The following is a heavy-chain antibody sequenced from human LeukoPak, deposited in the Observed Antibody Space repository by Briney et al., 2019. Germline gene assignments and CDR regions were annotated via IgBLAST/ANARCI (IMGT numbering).Heavy chain of an antibody. CDR2: IYYSGST. CDR3: AKAGIQLWLFDS. V-gene: IGHV4-31*03. CDR1: GDSISSGGYY. D-gene: IGHD5-18*01. Sequence: LSLTCPVSGDSISSGGYYWSWIRQHPEKGLEWIGYIYYSGSTFYNPSLRSRVTISGDTSKNQFSLKLGSVTGADTAVYYCAKAGIQLWLFDSWGQGTLVTVSS. J-gene: IGHJ4*02.